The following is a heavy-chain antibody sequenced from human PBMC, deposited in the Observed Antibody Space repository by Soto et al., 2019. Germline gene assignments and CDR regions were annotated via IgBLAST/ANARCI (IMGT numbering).Heavy chain of an antibody. V-gene: IGHV3-30*18. CDR1: GFTFSSYG. CDR2: ISYDGSNK. CDR3: AKDREDIVATILAVYDY. Sequence: QVQLVESGGGVVQPGRSLRLSCAASGFTFSSYGMHWVRQAPGKGLEWVAVISYDGSNKYYADSVKGRFTISRDNSKNTLYLQMNGLRAEDTAVYYCAKDREDIVATILAVYDYWGQGTLLTVSS. J-gene: IGHJ4*02. D-gene: IGHD5-12*01.